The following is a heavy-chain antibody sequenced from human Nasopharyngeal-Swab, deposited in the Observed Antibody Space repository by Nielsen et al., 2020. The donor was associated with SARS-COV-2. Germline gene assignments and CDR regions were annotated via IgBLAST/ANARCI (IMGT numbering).Heavy chain of an antibody. V-gene: IGHV4-31*03. CDR3: ARVGPWFGLYYFDY. CDR1: GGSISSGGYY. J-gene: IGHJ4*02. D-gene: IGHD3-10*01. CDR2: IYYSGST. Sequence: SETLSLTCTVSGGSISSGGYYWSWIRQHPGKGLEWIGYIYYSGSTYYNLSLKSRVTISVDTSKNQFSLKLSSVTAADTAVYYCARVGPWFGLYYFDYWGQGTLVTVSS.